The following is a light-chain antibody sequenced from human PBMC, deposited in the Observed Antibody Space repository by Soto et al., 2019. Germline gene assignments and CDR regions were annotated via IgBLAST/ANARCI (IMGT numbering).Light chain of an antibody. CDR2: GAS. J-gene: IGKJ1*01. CDR1: QSVSSSF. V-gene: IGKV3-20*01. Sequence: EIVLTQSPGTLSLSPGERATLSCRASQSVSSSFLAWYQQKPGQAPRLLIYGASSRATGIPDRFSGSGSGTDFTLTISRLEPEDFAVYYCHQYDNSPPWTFGHGTKVEIK. CDR3: HQYDNSPPWT.